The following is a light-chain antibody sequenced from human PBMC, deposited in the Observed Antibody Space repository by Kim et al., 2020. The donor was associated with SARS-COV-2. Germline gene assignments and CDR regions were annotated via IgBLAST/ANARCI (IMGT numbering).Light chain of an antibody. Sequence: AIRMTQSPSSLSASIGDRVNITCRASQSVSSYLAWYQQKPGKAPKLVIYAASTLPSGVPSRFSGSGSGTDFTLTISCLQSDDFASYHCQQDYGQPLTFGGGTRVEI. CDR2: AAS. V-gene: IGKV1-8*01. J-gene: IGKJ4*01. CDR3: QQDYGQPLT. CDR1: QSVSSY.